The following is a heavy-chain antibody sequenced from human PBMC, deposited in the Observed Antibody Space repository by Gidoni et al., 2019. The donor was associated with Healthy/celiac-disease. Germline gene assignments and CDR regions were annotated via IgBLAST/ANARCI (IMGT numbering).Heavy chain of an antibody. Sequence: QVQLQQWGAGLLKPSETLSLTCAVYGGSFSGYYWSWIRQPPGKGLEWMGEINHSGSTNYNPSLKSRVTISVDTSRNQFSLKLSSVTAADTAVYYCARGVDDYVWGSYRSVYFDYWGQGTLVTVSS. CDR2: INHSGST. V-gene: IGHV4-34*01. D-gene: IGHD3-16*02. CDR1: GGSFSGYY. J-gene: IGHJ4*02. CDR3: ARGVDDYVWGSYRSVYFDY.